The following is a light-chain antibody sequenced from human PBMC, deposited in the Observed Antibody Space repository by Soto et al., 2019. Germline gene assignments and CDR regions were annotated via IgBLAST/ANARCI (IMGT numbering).Light chain of an antibody. J-gene: IGLJ3*02. CDR1: SSNIGAGYN. Sequence: QSVLTQPPSVSGAPGQRVTISCTGSSSNIGAGYNVHWYQQLPGTAPKLLIYYNSNRPSGVPDRFSGSKPGTSASLAITGLQAEDEADYYCQSYDSRLSGWVFGGGTKLTVL. V-gene: IGLV1-40*01. CDR3: QSYDSRLSGWV. CDR2: YNS.